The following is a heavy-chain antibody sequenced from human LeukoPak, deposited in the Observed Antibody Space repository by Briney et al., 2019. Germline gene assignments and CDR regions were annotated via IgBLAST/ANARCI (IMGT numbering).Heavy chain of an antibody. V-gene: IGHV4-39*07. CDR1: DVSIISSSYY. D-gene: IGHD6-6*01. J-gene: IGHJ5*02. CDR2: IYYSGST. CDR3: ATSYSSFRNWFDP. Sequence: PSETLSLTCTFSDVSIISSSYYWGWIRQPPGKGLEGIGSIYYSGSTYYNPSLKSRVTISVDTSKNQFSLKLSSVAAADTAVYYCATSYSSFRNWFDPWGQGTLVTVCS.